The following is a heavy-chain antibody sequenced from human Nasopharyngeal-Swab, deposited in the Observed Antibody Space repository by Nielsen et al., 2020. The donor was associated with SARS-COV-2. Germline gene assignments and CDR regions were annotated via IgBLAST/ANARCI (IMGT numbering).Heavy chain of an antibody. CDR1: GGTFSSYA. CDR2: IIPIFGTA. CDR3: ARGRYSSSSSFLVDYYYYYMDV. J-gene: IGHJ6*03. D-gene: IGHD6-6*01. Sequence: SVKVSCKASGGTFSSYAISWERQAPGQGLEWMGGIIPIFGTANYAQKFQGRVTITADESTSTAYMELSSLRSEDTAVYYCARGRYSSSSSFLVDYYYYYMDVWGKGTTVTVSS. V-gene: IGHV1-69*13.